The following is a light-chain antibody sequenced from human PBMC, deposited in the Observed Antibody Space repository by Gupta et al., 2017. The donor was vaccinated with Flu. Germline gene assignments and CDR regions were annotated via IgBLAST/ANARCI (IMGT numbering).Light chain of an antibody. CDR3: ATWDDRLSVWV. J-gene: IGLJ3*02. CDR1: NSNIVVNF. CDR2: RNN. V-gene: IGLV1-47*01. Sequence: QSVLTQPPSASGTPRQTVTISCSGSNSNIVVNFVYWYRQFPGTAPELLIYRNNQRPSGVPDRFAGSKSGTSASLAISGLRSEDEADFYCATWDDRLSVWVFGGGIKLTVL.